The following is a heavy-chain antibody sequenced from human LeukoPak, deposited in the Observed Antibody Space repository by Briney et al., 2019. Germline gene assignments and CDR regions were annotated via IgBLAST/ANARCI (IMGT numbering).Heavy chain of an antibody. Sequence: SETLSLTCTVSGGSISSYYWSWIRQPPGKGLEWIGYIYYNGGTNYNPSLKSRVTISVDTSKNQFSLKLNSVTAANTAVYYCARQGRYMAAAGYPNFDYWGQGTLVTVSS. V-gene: IGHV4-59*08. J-gene: IGHJ4*02. D-gene: IGHD6-13*01. CDR3: ARQGRYMAAAGYPNFDY. CDR1: GGSISSYY. CDR2: IYYNGGT.